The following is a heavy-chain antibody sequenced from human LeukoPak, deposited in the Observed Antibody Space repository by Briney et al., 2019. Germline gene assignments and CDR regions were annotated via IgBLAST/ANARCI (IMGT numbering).Heavy chain of an antibody. CDR1: GYSFITYW. CDR2: IYPGDSDT. Sequence: GESLKISCKASGYSFITYWIGWVRQMPGKGLEWMGIIYPGDSDTRYSPSFQGQVTFSVDKSISTAYLQWSSLEASDTAIYYCARQVNGGSFDYWGQGTLVTISS. CDR3: ARQVNGGSFDY. V-gene: IGHV5-51*01. J-gene: IGHJ4*02. D-gene: IGHD2-8*01.